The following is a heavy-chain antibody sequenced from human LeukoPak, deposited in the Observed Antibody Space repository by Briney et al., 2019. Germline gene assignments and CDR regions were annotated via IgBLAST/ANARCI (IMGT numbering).Heavy chain of an antibody. CDR1: GFTFSTYG. J-gene: IGHJ4*02. CDR3: ASGSGH. V-gene: IGHV3-33*01. Sequence: GGSLRLSWAASGFTFSTYGMHWVRQAPGKGLEWVALIWYDGENKYYADSVKGRFTISRDISKSTVYLQMSSLRDEDTAVFYCASGSGHWGQGTLVTVSS. CDR2: IWYDGENK. D-gene: IGHD2-2*03.